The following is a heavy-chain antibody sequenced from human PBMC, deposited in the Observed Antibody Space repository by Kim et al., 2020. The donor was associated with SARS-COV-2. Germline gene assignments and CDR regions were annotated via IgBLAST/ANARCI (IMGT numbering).Heavy chain of an antibody. CDR3: ARAIYGSSGYYTSWVRYFYYGVDV. V-gene: IGHV3-7*01. CDR1: GFTFNRYW. Sequence: GGSLRLSCVASGFTFNRYWMTWVRQAPGKGPEWVASVKQDGSDKFHVGSLKGRFTISRDNAKNSLYLQMNSLRAEDTAMYYCARAIYGSSGYYTSWVRYFYYGVDVWGQGTAVTVSS. CDR2: VKQDGSDK. J-gene: IGHJ6*02. D-gene: IGHD3-22*01.